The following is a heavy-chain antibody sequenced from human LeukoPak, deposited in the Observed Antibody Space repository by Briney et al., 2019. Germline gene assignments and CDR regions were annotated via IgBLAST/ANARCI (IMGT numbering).Heavy chain of an antibody. CDR3: ARGDCSSTICYSPMDV. V-gene: IGHV4-38-2*02. J-gene: IGHJ6*03. Sequence: SETLSLTCTVSGYSLSSGYYWGWIRQPPGNGLEWIGSIYRSGSTNYNPSLKSRVTISVDTSKNQFSLKVNSVTAADTAVYYCARGDCSSTICYSPMDVWGKGTTVTVSS. CDR2: IYRSGST. D-gene: IGHD2-2*01. CDR1: GYSLSSGYY.